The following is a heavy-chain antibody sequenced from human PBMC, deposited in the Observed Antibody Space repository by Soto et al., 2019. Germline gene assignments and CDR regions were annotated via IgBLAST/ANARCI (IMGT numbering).Heavy chain of an antibody. CDR3: ARGVYYYDSSVPRDMTEEYFQH. CDR1: GYTFTSYY. V-gene: IGHV1-46*01. D-gene: IGHD3-22*01. CDR2: INPSGGST. Sequence: ASVKVSCKASGYTFTSYYMHWVRQAPGQGLEWMGIINPSGGSTSYAQKFQGRVTMTRDTSTSTVYMELSSLRSEDTAVYYCARGVYYYDSSVPRDMTEEYFQHWGQGTLVTVSS. J-gene: IGHJ1*01.